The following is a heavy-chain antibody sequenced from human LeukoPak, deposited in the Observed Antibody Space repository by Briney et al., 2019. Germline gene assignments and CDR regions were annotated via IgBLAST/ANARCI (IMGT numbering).Heavy chain of an antibody. V-gene: IGHV3-23*01. CDR3: AKGSSVTTPRFLCQH. CDR2: ISGSGGST. CDR1: AFTFSSHA. Sequence: PGGSLRLSCAASAFTFSSHAMSWVRQAPGKGLEWVSAISGSGGSTYYADSVKGRFTISRDNSKNTLYLQMNSLRAEDTAVYYCAKGSSVTTPRFLCQHWGQGTLVTVSS. J-gene: IGHJ1*01. D-gene: IGHD4-17*01.